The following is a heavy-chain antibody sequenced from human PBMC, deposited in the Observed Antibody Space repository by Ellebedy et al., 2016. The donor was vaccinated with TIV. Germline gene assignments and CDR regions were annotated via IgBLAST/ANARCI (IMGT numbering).Heavy chain of an antibody. Sequence: GESLKISCAASGFTFSSYGMHWVRQAPGKGWEWVAAIFYDGTNKDYTYSVKGRFTISRDKSKNTLYLQLNSLRAEDTAVYYCAKPYDSGSYHDAFNIWGQGTMVTVSS. D-gene: IGHD3-10*01. CDR1: GFTFSSYG. V-gene: IGHV3-30*18. CDR3: AKPYDSGSYHDAFNI. J-gene: IGHJ3*02. CDR2: IFYDGTNK.